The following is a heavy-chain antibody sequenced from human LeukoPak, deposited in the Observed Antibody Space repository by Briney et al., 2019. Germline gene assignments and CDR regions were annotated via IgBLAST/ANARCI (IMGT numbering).Heavy chain of an antibody. D-gene: IGHD3-22*01. V-gene: IGHV1-18*01. CDR1: GYTFTSYG. CDR3: ARGAVTYYYDSSATGAFDI. CDR2: TSAYNGNT. Sequence: GASVTVSCKASGYTFTSYGISWVRQAPGQGLEWMGWTSAYNGNTNYAQKLQGRVTMTTDTSTSTAYMELRSLRSDDTAVYYCARGAVTYYYDSSATGAFDIWGQGTMVTVSS. J-gene: IGHJ3*02.